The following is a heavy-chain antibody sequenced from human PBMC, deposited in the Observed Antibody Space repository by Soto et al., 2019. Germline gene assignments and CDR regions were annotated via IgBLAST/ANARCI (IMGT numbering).Heavy chain of an antibody. V-gene: IGHV3-30*04. CDR3: ARGAHHSAQLRLDY. D-gene: IGHD1-1*01. CDR1: GFSFSDYA. CDR2: TSSGGGNK. J-gene: IGHJ4*02. Sequence: QVQLVEFGGGVVQPGTSLRLSCVASGFSFSDYAMHWVRQAPGKGLEWVAVTSSGGGNKYYADSVKGRLTISRDNFRNTLYLQVNSLRAEDTAVYYCARGAHHSAQLRLDYWGQGTLVTVSS.